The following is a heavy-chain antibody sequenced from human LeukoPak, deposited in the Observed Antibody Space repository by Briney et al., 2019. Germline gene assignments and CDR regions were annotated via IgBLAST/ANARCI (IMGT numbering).Heavy chain of an antibody. CDR2: IY. V-gene: IGHV4-39*01. D-gene: IGHD1-14*01. CDR1: GGSISSSSYY. CDR3: ARRPGPLDY. J-gene: IGHJ4*02. Sequence: SETLSLTCTVSGGSISSSSYYWGWIRQPPGKGLEWIGSIYYNPSLKSRVTISVDTFKNQFSLKLSSVTAADTAVYYCARRPGPLDYWGQGTLVTVSS.